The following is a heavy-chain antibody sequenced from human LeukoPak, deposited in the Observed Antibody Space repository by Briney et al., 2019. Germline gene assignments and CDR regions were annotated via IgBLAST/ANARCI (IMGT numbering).Heavy chain of an antibody. V-gene: IGHV3-30*02. CDR2: IRYGGSNK. D-gene: IGHD7-27*01. CDR1: GFTFSSYG. CDR3: ANWGRSGAFDI. J-gene: IGHJ3*02. Sequence: GGSLRLSCAASGFTFSSYGMHWVRQAPGKGLEWVAFIRYGGSNKYYADSVKGRFTISRDNSKNTLYLQMNSLRAEDTAVYYCANWGRSGAFDIWGQGTMVTVSS.